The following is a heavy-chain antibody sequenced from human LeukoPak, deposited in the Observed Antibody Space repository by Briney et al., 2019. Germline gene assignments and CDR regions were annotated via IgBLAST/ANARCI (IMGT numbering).Heavy chain of an antibody. Sequence: GRSLRLSCAASGFTFSSYAMHWVRQAPGKGLEWVAVISFDESNKYYADSVKGRFTISRDNSKNTLYLQMNSLRAEDTAVYYCARRYFDYWGQGTLVTVSS. CDR2: ISFDESNK. CDR3: ARRYFDY. V-gene: IGHV3-30-3*01. CDR1: GFTFSSYA. J-gene: IGHJ4*02.